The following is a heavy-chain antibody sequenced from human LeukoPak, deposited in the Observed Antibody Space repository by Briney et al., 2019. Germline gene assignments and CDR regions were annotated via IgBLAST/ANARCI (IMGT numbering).Heavy chain of an antibody. V-gene: IGHV3-30-3*01. CDR3: ARADTATRGDYFDY. J-gene: IGHJ4*02. CDR2: ISYDGSNK. D-gene: IGHD5-18*01. Sequence: PGRSLRLSCAPSGFTFSSYAMQWVRQAPGDGLECVAVISYDGSNKYYADSVKGRFTISRDNSKSTLYLQMNSLRAEDTAVYYCARADTATRGDYFDYWGQGTLVNVSS. CDR1: GFTFSSYA.